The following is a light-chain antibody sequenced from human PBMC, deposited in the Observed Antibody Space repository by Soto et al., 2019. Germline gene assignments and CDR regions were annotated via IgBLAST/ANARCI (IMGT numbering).Light chain of an antibody. V-gene: IGKV3-15*01. J-gene: IGKJ1*01. Sequence: EIVLTQSPATLSVSPWERVTLSCRASQSVTSNLAWYQQKPGQAPRLLIYGASSRATGIPARFSGSGSGTEFTLTISSLQSEDFAVYYCQQYNNWPRTFGQGTKVEIK. CDR1: QSVTSN. CDR3: QQYNNWPRT. CDR2: GAS.